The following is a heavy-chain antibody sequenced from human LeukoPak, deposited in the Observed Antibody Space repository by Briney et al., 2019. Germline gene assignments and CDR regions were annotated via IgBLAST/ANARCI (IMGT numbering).Heavy chain of an antibody. CDR1: GPSFGGYY. J-gene: IGHJ4*02. CDR3: ARGIVVVPAASPTHFDY. CDR2: INNSGST. D-gene: IGHD2-2*01. Sequence: PAETLSLTCAVDGPSFGGYYWGWVRQPPGKGLEWVGEINNSGSTNYNPSLKSRVTISVDTSKNQFSLKLSSVTAADTAVYYCARGIVVVPAASPTHFDYWGQGTLVTVSS. V-gene: IGHV4-34*01.